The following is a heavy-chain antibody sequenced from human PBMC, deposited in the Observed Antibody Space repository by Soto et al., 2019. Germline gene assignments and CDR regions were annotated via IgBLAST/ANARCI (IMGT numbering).Heavy chain of an antibody. CDR1: GFTFSSYA. CDR3: AKEADISGYYPDY. CDR2: ISGSGGST. J-gene: IGHJ4*02. V-gene: IGHV3-23*01. Sequence: PGGSLRLSCAASGFTFSSYAMSWVRQAPGKGLEWVSVISGSGGSTHHADSVKGRSTISRDNSKNTLHLQVNSLRGEDTAVYYCAKEADISGYYPDYWGQGTQVTVSS. D-gene: IGHD3-22*01.